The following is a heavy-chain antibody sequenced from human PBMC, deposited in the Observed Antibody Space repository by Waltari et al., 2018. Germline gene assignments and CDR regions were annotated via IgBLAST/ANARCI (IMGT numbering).Heavy chain of an antibody. CDR2: IIPVFGTA. J-gene: IGHJ4*02. D-gene: IGHD1-26*01. CDR1: GATFNTYA. V-gene: IGHV1-69*01. CDR3: ARIKESGRSRMGPFDD. Sequence: QVQLVQSGAEVKKPGSSVNVSCKASGATFNTYALTWVRQAPGQGLEWMGGIIPVFGTANYAQKFRGRVTITADESTSTVYMEVRSLTSEDTAVYYCARIKESGRSRMGPFDDWGQGTLVTVSS.